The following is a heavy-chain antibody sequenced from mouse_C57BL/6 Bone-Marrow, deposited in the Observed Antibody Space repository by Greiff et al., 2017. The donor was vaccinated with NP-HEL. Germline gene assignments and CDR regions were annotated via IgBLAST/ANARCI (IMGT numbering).Heavy chain of an antibody. D-gene: IGHD2-3*01. CDR2: IDPSDSYT. J-gene: IGHJ3*01. Sequence: VQLQQSGAELVMPGASVKLSCKASGYTFTSYWMHWVKQRPGQGLEWIGEIDPSDSYTNYNQKFKGKSTLTVDKSSSTAYMQLSSLTSEDSAVYYCARSGWSWFAYWGQGTLVTVSA. V-gene: IGHV1-69*01. CDR3: ARSGWSWFAY. CDR1: GYTFTSYW.